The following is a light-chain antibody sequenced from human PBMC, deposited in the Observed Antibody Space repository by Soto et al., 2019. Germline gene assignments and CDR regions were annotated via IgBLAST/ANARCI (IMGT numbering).Light chain of an antibody. J-gene: IGKJ5*01. CDR3: KQYNSYAIT. V-gene: IGKV1-5*03. CDR2: KAS. CDR1: QSISSW. Sequence: DIQMTQSPSTLSASVGDRVTITCRDSQSISSWLAWYQQKPGKAPKLLIYKASSLESGVQSRFSGSGSGTEFTLTIRSLQPDDFATYYCKQYNSYAITFGQGTRLEI.